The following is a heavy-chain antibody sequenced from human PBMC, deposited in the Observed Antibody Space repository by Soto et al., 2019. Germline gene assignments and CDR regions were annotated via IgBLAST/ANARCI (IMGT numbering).Heavy chain of an antibody. J-gene: IGHJ5*02. D-gene: IGHD2-15*01. Sequence: VKVSCKASGGTFSSYAISWVRQAPGQGLEWMGGIIPIFGTANYAQKFQGRVTITADESTSTAYMELSSLRSEDTAVYYCARDIKNGGSWFDPWGQGTLVTVSS. CDR2: IIPIFGTA. CDR3: ARDIKNGGSWFDP. CDR1: GGTFSSYA. V-gene: IGHV1-69*13.